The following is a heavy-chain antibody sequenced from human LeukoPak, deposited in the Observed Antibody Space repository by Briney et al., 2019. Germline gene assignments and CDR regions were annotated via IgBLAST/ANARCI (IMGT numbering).Heavy chain of an antibody. V-gene: IGHV4-34*01. D-gene: IGHD6-19*01. CDR2: INHSGST. CDR1: GASVSSDGYY. J-gene: IGHJ4*02. CDR3: ARGYSSGWYYY. Sequence: SETLSLTCTVSGASVSSDGYYWSWIRQPPGKGLEWIGEINHSGSTNYNPSLKSRVTISVDTSKNQFSLKLSSVTAADTAVYYCARGYSSGWYYYWGQGTLVTVSS.